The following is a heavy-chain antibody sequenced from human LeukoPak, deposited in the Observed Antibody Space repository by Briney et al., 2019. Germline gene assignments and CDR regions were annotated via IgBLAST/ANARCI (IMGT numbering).Heavy chain of an antibody. CDR3: AREGGGSGRPYYYYYGMDV. CDR2: INPNSGGT. Sequence: ASVKVSCKASGYTFTGYYMHWVRQAPGQGLEWMGWINPNSGGTNCAQKFQGWVTMTRDTSISTAYMELSRLRSDDTAVYYCAREGGGSGRPYYYYYGMDVWGQGTTVTVSS. D-gene: IGHD3-10*01. J-gene: IGHJ6*02. V-gene: IGHV1-2*04. CDR1: GYTFTGYY.